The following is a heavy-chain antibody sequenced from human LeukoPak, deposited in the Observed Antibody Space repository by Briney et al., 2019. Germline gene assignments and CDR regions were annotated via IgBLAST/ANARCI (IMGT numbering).Heavy chain of an antibody. Sequence: TASETLSLTCTVSGGSISSYYWSWIRQPPGKGLEWIGYIYYSGSTNYNPSLKSRVNISVDTSKNQFSLKLSSVTAADTAVYYCARDRIGGRFDPWGQGTLVTVSS. D-gene: IGHD4-23*01. V-gene: IGHV4-59*01. J-gene: IGHJ5*02. CDR3: ARDRIGGRFDP. CDR1: GGSISSYY. CDR2: IYYSGST.